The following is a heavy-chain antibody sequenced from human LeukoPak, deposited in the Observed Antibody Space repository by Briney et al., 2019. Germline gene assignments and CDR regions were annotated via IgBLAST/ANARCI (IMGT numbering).Heavy chain of an antibody. CDR1: GGSFSGYY. CDR2: INHSGST. Sequence: PSETLSLTCAVYGGSFSGYYWSWIRQPPGKGLEWIGEINHSGSTNYNPSLKSRVTISVGTSKNQFSLKLSSVTAADTAVYYCARARFVVVVAYWFDPWGQGTLVTVSS. CDR3: ARARFVVVVAYWFDP. J-gene: IGHJ5*02. D-gene: IGHD2-15*01. V-gene: IGHV4-34*01.